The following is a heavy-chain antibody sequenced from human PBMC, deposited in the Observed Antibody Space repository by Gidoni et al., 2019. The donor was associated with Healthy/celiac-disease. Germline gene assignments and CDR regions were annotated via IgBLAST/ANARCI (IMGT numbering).Heavy chain of an antibody. CDR3: ARGGSSMTFDY. J-gene: IGHJ4*02. V-gene: IGHV4-34*01. CDR2: INHSGRT. CDR1: GGSFSGYY. D-gene: IGHD3-22*01. Sequence: VQLPHWGAGLLKPSEPLSLTCAVYGGSFSGYYWSWIRQPPGKGLESIGEINHSGRTDYNPSRKSRVTISVDTSKNQFSLKLSSVTAADTAVYYCARGGSSMTFDYWGQGTLVTVSS.